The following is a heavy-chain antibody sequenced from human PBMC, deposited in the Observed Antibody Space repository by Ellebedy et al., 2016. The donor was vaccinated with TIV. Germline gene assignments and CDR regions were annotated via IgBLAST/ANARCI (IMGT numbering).Heavy chain of an antibody. CDR2: ISCSGST. V-gene: IGHV4-39*01. J-gene: IGHJ6*02. Sequence: MPSETLSLTCTVSGGSISSTGYYCGWIRQPPGKGLEWIGSISCSGSTYYNPSLKSRITISLDTSKYQFSLKLSSVTASDTAMYYCARGRRDGYTYFYYGLDVWGQGATVTVSS. D-gene: IGHD5-24*01. CDR3: ARGRRDGYTYFYYGLDV. CDR1: GGSISSTGYY.